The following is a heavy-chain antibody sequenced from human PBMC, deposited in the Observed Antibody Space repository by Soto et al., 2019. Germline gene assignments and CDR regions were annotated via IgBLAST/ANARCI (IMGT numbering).Heavy chain of an antibody. CDR3: ARDVAYSSPPYFDY. Sequence: PGGSLRLSCAASGFTFSSYGMHWVRQAPGKGLEWVAVIWYDGSNKYYADSVKGRFTISRDNSKNTLYLQMNSLRAEDTAVYYCARDVAYSSPPYFDYWGQGTLVTV. V-gene: IGHV3-33*01. D-gene: IGHD6-13*01. CDR2: IWYDGSNK. J-gene: IGHJ4*02. CDR1: GFTFSSYG.